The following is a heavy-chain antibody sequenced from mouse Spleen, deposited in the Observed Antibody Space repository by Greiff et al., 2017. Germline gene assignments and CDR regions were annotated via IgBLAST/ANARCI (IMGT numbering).Heavy chain of an antibody. CDR1: GYTFTSYW. D-gene: IGHD4-1*01. J-gene: IGHJ1*01. CDR3: ARPNWENWYFDV. CDR2: IDPSDSYT. V-gene: IGHV1-50*01. Sequence: QVQLKQPGAELVKPGASVKLSCKASGYTFTSYWMQWVKQRPGQGLEWIGEIDPSDSYTNYNQKFKGKATLTVDTSSSTAYMQLSSLTSEDSAVYYCARPNWENWYFDVWGAGTTVTVSS.